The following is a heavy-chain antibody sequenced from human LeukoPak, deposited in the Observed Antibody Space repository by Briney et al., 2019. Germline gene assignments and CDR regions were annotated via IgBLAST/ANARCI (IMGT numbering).Heavy chain of an antibody. CDR3: ARVARGWNYVDY. Sequence: SETLSLTCTISGDSISTYYWSWIRQPAGEGLEWIGRISTSGSTNYKPSLKSRVTMSVDTSKNQFSLKMKSVTAADTAVYYCARVARGWNYVDYWGQGTLVTVSS. V-gene: IGHV4-4*07. D-gene: IGHD6-19*01. CDR2: ISTSGST. CDR1: GDSISTYY. J-gene: IGHJ4*02.